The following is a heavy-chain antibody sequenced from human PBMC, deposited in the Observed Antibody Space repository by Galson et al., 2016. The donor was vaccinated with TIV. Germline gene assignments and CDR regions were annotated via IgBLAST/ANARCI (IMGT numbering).Heavy chain of an antibody. CDR2: ISSGGAT. CDR1: TFNVNDNY. CDR3: ARERRYCGNECFLQYYYGMDV. D-gene: IGHD2-21*01. V-gene: IGHV3-66*02. J-gene: IGHJ6*02. Sequence: SLRLSCAASTFNVNDNYMTWVRQAPGKGLEWVSIISSGGATHYSDSVRGRFTMSRDTDKNTLYLQMTSLRAEDTAVHYCARERRYCGNECFLQYYYGMDVWGQGTPVTVSS.